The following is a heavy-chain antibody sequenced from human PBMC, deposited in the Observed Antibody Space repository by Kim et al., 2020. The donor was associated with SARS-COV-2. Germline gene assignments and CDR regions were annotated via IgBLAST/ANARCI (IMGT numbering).Heavy chain of an antibody. J-gene: IGHJ4*02. V-gene: IGHV3-23*01. CDR3: AKGMYYYGSGSYAAVDY. D-gene: IGHD3-10*01. CDR1: GFTFSSYA. Sequence: GGSLRLSCAASGFTFSSYAMSWVRQAPGKGLEWVSAISGSGGSTYYADSVKGRFTISRDNSKNTLYLQMNSLRAEDTAVYYCAKGMYYYGSGSYAAVDYWGQGTLVTVSS. CDR2: ISGSGGST.